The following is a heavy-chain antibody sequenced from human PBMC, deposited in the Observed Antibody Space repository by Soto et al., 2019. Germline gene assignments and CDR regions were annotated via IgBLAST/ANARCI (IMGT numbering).Heavy chain of an antibody. CDR2: ISSSSSYI. CDR3: ARDAGYCSSTSCYAGGWFDP. D-gene: IGHD2-2*01. Sequence: PVGSLRLSCAASGFTFSSYSMNWVRQAPGKGLEWVSSISSSSSYIYYADSVKGRFTISRDNAKNSLYLQMNSLRAEDTAVYYCARDAGYCSSTSCYAGGWFDPWGQGTLVTVSS. J-gene: IGHJ5*02. CDR1: GFTFSSYS. V-gene: IGHV3-21*01.